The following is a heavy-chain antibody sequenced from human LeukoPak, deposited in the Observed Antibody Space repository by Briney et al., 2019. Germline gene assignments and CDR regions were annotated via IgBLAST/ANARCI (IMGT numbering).Heavy chain of an antibody. CDR1: GGSISSGGYS. CDR2: ISSAGLT. D-gene: IGHD2-8*01. V-gene: IGHV4-61*08. J-gene: IGHJ3*01. Sequence: SETLSLTCAVSGGSISSGGYSWSWIRQPPGKGLEWIGYISSAGLTIYNPSLKSRVTISVDTSKNQFYLKLSSVIAADAALYYCAREMGRGGAFDVWGQGTTVTVSS. CDR3: AREMGRGGAFDV.